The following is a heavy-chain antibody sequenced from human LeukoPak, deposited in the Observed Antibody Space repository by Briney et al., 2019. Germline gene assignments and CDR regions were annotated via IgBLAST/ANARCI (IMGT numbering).Heavy chain of an antibody. CDR3: ARVGVAVARGGAGYGMDV. CDR2: ISISSGYT. Sequence: PGGALRLSSAASLFTPSSYSMNCGRHTPGKGVEWGSSISISSGYTYYAHSVKGRFTISPENAKNSLNLQMNSLRADDTAVYYCARVGVAVARGGAGYGMDVWGQGTTVTVSS. CDR1: LFTPSSYS. V-gene: IGHV3-21*01. D-gene: IGHD6-19*01. J-gene: IGHJ6*02.